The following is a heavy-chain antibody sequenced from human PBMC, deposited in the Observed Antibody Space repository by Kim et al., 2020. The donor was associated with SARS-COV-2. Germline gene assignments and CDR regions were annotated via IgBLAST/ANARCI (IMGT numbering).Heavy chain of an antibody. CDR2: TSGSGGVT. J-gene: IGHJ4*02. V-gene: IGHV3-23*01. D-gene: IGHD1-26*01. CDR3: AKGATGSYDY. Sequence: GGSLRLSCAASGFAFSTYGMSWVRQAPGRGLEWVSYTSGSGGVTHYADSVKGRFTISRDNSKNTLYLQMNSLRAEDTAVFYCAKGATGSYDYWGQGTLVTVSS. CDR1: GFAFSTYG.